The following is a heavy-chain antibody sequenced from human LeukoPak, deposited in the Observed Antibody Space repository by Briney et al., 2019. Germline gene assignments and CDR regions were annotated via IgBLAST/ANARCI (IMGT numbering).Heavy chain of an antibody. CDR3: ARADANYCSGGSCYSRSVDY. Sequence: ASVKVSCKASGYTFTGYYMHWVRQAPGQGLEWMGWIDPNSAGTNYAQKFQGRVTMTRDTSISTAYMELSRLRSDDTAVYYCARADANYCSGGSCYSRSVDYWGQGTLVTVSS. V-gene: IGHV1-2*02. CDR2: IDPNSAGT. J-gene: IGHJ4*02. D-gene: IGHD2-15*01. CDR1: GYTFTGYY.